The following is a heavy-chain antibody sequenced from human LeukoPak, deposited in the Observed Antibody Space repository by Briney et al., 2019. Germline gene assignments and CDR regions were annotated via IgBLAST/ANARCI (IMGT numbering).Heavy chain of an antibody. J-gene: IGHJ4*02. V-gene: IGHV1-69*04. CDR2: IIPIFGIA. Sequence: SVKVSCKASGGTFSSYAISWVRQAPGQGLEWMGRIIPIFGIANYAQKFQGRVTITADKSTSTAYMELSSLRSEDTAVYYCAGTGYYYDSSGYLDYWGQGTLVTVSS. D-gene: IGHD3-22*01. CDR3: AGTGYYYDSSGYLDY. CDR1: GGTFSSYA.